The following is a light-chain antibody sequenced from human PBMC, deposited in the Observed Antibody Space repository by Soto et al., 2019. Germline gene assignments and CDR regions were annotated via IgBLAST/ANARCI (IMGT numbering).Light chain of an antibody. Sequence: EVVLTQSPGTLSLSPGERATLSCRASQSVSNYLTWYQQKPGQAPRLLIYDASSRATGIPDRFSGSGSGTDFTLTISRLEPEDSAVYYCQQHGSSPRTFGGGTKVEIK. CDR2: DAS. CDR1: QSVSNY. CDR3: QQHGSSPRT. V-gene: IGKV3-20*01. J-gene: IGKJ4*01.